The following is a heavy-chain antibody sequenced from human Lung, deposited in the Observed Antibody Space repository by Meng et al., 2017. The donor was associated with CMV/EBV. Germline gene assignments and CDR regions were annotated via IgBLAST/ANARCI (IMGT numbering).Heavy chain of an antibody. CDR3: AKDLLLFGGANAYFDY. D-gene: IGHD3-16*01. V-gene: IGHV3-30*02. Sequence: LXXAASGFIISPYAMQWVRQAPGKGLEWVAFIRHDGTNKYYGDSVKGRFTISRDNSKNTVYLQMNSLRPEETAIYYCAKDLLLFGGANAYFDYWGQGXLVTFSS. CDR2: IRHDGTNK. CDR1: GFIISPYA. J-gene: IGHJ4*02.